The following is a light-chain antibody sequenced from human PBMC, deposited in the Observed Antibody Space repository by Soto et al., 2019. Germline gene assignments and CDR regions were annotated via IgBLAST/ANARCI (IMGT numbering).Light chain of an antibody. CDR3: QQSYNAPFN. CDR2: AAS. CDR1: QTIDRY. J-gene: IGKJ3*01. Sequence: IQMTQSPSSLSASVGDTVTITCRASQTIDRYLNWFQQKSGQAPKLLMKAASTLRSGVPSRFSASGSGTDFTLTISSLQTEDYAHYYCQQSYNAPFNFGPGTKVDI. V-gene: IGKV1-39*01.